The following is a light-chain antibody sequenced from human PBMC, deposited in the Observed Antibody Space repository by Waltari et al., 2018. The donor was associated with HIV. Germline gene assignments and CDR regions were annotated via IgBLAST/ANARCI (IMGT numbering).Light chain of an antibody. J-gene: IGLJ2*01. Sequence: FVLTQPHSVPKPPGQTVTISCTRNSGHTASNYVQWYQQRPGSSPTTVIYEDNQRPSGVPDRFSGSIDSSSNSAALTISGLETDDEADYYCQSYDNNDVIFGGGTRLTVL. V-gene: IGLV6-57*01. CDR2: EDN. CDR3: QSYDNNDVI. CDR1: SGHTASNY.